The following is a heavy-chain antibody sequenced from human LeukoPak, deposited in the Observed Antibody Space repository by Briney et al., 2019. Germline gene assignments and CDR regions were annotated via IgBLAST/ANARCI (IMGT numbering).Heavy chain of an antibody. Sequence: ATVKVSCKASGYTSNSYDISWVRQAPGQGLEWMAWISTYNGNTNYALKVQGRATMTTDTSTSTAYMELRSLRSDDTAVYYCARVLRYDFWSAYYFDYWGQGTLVTVSS. CDR1: GYTSNSYD. J-gene: IGHJ4*02. CDR2: ISTYNGNT. CDR3: ARVLRYDFWSAYYFDY. V-gene: IGHV1-18*01. D-gene: IGHD3-3*01.